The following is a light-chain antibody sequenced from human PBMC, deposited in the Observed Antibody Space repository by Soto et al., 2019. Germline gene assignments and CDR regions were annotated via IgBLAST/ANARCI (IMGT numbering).Light chain of an antibody. CDR2: DVS. CDR1: EYINTY. J-gene: IGKJ1*01. CDR3: QQTYSTPRT. Sequence: DIPMTQSPSSLSASVGDRVTITCRASEYINTYLHWYQQKPGKAPKLLIYDVSNLQSGVPSRFSGSGFGTDFTLTVTSLQPEDFATYYCQQTYSTPRTFGQGTKVEI. V-gene: IGKV1-39*01.